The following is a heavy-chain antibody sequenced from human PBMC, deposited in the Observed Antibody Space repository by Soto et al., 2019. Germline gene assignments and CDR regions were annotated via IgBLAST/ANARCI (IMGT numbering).Heavy chain of an antibody. CDR2: ISGSGGST. D-gene: IGHD4-4*01. CDR1: GFTFSKHA. J-gene: IGHJ3*01. V-gene: IGHV3-23*01. Sequence: EVQLLGSGGGLVQPGGSLRLACAASGFTFSKHAMSWVRQAPGKGLEWVSAISGSGGSTYYADSVKGRFTISRDNSRNTLSLQRNSLRAEDTDAYYCAKESRNKGDAFDFWGQGTMVTVSS. CDR3: AKESRNKGDAFDF.